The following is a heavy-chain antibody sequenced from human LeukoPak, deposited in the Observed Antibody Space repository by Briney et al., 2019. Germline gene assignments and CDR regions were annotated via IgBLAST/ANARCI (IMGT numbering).Heavy chain of an antibody. CDR2: IIPIFGTA. CDR3: ARGPRYYDSSGYYYAGGDY. J-gene: IGHJ4*02. D-gene: IGHD3-22*01. V-gene: IGHV1-69*13. Sequence: ASVNVSCKASGGTFSSYAISWVRQAPGQGLGWMGGIIPIFGTANYAQKFQGRVTITADESTSTAYMELSSLRSEDTAVYYCARGPRYYDSSGYYYAGGDYWGQGTLVTVSS. CDR1: GGTFSSYA.